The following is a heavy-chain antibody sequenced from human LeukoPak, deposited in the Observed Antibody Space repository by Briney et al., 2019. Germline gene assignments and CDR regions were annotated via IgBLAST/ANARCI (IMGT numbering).Heavy chain of an antibody. CDR1: GGSISSYY. CDR2: IYYSGST. Sequence: SETLSLTCTVSGGSISSYYWSWMRQPPGKRREWIGYIYYSGSTNYNPSLKSRVTISVDTSKNQFSLKLSSVTAADTAVYYCAACPYYGSGSYCAAPFDYSGEGTLVTVSS. D-gene: IGHD3-10*01. CDR3: AACPYYGSGSYCAAPFDY. V-gene: IGHV4-59*01. J-gene: IGHJ4*02.